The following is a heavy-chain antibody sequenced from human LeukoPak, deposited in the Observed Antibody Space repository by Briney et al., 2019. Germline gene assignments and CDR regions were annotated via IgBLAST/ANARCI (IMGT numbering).Heavy chain of an antibody. D-gene: IGHD1-14*01. V-gene: IGHV1-46*01. Sequence: ASVKVSCKASGYTFTSYNIHWVRQAPEQGLEWMGIINPTGGSTGYAQKFQGRVTMTRDTSTTTVYMEMSSLRSEDTAVYYCARDIAGGWNYFDYWGQGTLVTVSS. J-gene: IGHJ4*02. CDR1: GYTFTSYN. CDR2: INPTGGST. CDR3: ARDIAGGWNYFDY.